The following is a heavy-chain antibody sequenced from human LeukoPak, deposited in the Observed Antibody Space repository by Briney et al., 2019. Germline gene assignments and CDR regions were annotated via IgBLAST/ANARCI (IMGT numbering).Heavy chain of an antibody. CDR2: ISGSGGST. D-gene: IGHD3-22*01. CDR1: GFTFSSYA. Sequence: GGSLRLSCAASGFTFSSYAMSWVRQAPGKGLEWVSTISGSGGSTYYADSVKGRFTISTDNSKNTLYLQLNSLTAEETAVYYCAKGDRFNYYDSSGYYSPKRDAFDIWGQGTMVTVSS. J-gene: IGHJ3*02. V-gene: IGHV3-23*01. CDR3: AKGDRFNYYDSSGYYSPKRDAFDI.